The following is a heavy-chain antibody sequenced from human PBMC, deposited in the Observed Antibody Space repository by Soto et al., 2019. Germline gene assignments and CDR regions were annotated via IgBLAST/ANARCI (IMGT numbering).Heavy chain of an antibody. CDR2: ISSSSSTI. J-gene: IGHJ5*02. D-gene: IGHD2-2*01. CDR1: GFTFSSYS. V-gene: IGHV3-48*01. CDR3: ARDACSSTSCYAGYWFDP. Sequence: GGSLRLSCAASGFTFSSYSMNWVRQAPGKGLEWVSYISSSSSTIYYADSVKGRFTISRDNAKNSLYLQMNSLRAEDTAVYYCARDACSSTSCYAGYWFDPWGQGTLVTVSS.